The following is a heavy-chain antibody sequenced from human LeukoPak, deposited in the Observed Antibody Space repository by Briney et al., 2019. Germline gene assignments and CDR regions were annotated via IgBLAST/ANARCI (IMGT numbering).Heavy chain of an antibody. CDR3: AREYRHQPD. V-gene: IGHV1-8*02. D-gene: IGHD5-12*01. CDR2: MNPNSGHT. Sequence: ASVKVSCKASGGTFSSYAISWVRQAPGQGLEWMGWMNPNSGHTGYAQKFQGRFTMTWDTSISTAYMELSSLRSEDTAIYYCAREYRHQPDWGQGTLVTVSS. J-gene: IGHJ4*02. CDR1: GGTFSSYA.